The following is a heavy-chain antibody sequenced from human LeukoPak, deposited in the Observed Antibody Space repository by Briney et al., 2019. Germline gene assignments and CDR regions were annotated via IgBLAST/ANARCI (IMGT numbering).Heavy chain of an antibody. D-gene: IGHD1-14*01. CDR2: INRGGST. CDR1: GGSFSGYF. V-gene: IGHV4-34*01. J-gene: IGHJ4*02. CDR3: ARDRGRNSFDY. Sequence: SETLSLTCAVYGGSFSGYFWSWIRQPPGKGLEWIGEINRGGSTNYNPSLKSRVTISVDTSKNQFSLKLNSVTAADTAVYYCARDRGRNSFDYWGQGTLVSVSS.